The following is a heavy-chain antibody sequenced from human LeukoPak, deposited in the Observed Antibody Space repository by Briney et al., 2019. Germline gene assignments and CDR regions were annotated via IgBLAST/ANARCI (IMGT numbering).Heavy chain of an antibody. CDR2: IIAIFGTA. V-gene: IGHV1-69*06. J-gene: IGHJ4*02. D-gene: IGHD1-20*01. CDR3: ARGYNWSSGAYFDY. CDR1: GGTFSSYA. Sequence: ASVKVSCKASGGTFSSYAISWVRQAPGQGLEWRGRIIAIFGTANYAQKFQGRVTITADKSTSTAYMELSSPRSEDTAVYYCARGYNWSSGAYFDYWGQGTLVTVSS.